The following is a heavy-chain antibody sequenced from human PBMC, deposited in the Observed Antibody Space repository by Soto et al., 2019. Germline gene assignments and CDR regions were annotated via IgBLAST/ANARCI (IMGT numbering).Heavy chain of an antibody. CDR1: GFTFSSYW. CDR2: VNQDGGEK. J-gene: IGHJ4*02. D-gene: IGHD3-10*01. CDR3: ARGRPVPY. Sequence: EVQLVESGGRLVQPGGSLRLSCAASGFTFSSYWMSWVRQAPGKGLEWVANVNQDGGEKFYVGSVKGRFTISRDNAMNSLYLQMNSLRAEDTAVYYCARGRPVPYWGQGILVTVSS. V-gene: IGHV3-7*01.